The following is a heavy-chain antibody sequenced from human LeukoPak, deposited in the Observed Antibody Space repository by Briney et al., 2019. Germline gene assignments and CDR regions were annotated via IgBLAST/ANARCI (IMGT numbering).Heavy chain of an antibody. CDR1: GGTFSSYA. J-gene: IGHJ6*03. V-gene: IGHV1-69*05. CDR2: IIPIFGTA. Sequence: ASVKVSCKASGGTFSSYAISWVRQAPGQGLEWMGGIIPIFGTANYAQKFQGRVTITTDESASTAYMELSRLRSDDTAVYYCARVGVGAISYYMDVWGKGTTVTVSS. D-gene: IGHD1-26*01. CDR3: ARVGVGAISYYMDV.